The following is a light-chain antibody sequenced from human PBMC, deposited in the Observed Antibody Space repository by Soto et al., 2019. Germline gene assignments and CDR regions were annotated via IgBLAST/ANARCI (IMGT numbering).Light chain of an antibody. CDR3: QPYGTSPWT. CDR1: QSVTSNY. J-gene: IGKJ1*01. Sequence: EIVLTQSPGTLSLPAGEGATLSCRASQSVTSNYLAWYQQKPGQAPMLLIYGASSRAAGIPDKFSGGGSGTDFTLTISRLEPEDYAIYYCQPYGTSPWTFGQGTKVGVK. V-gene: IGKV3-20*01. CDR2: GAS.